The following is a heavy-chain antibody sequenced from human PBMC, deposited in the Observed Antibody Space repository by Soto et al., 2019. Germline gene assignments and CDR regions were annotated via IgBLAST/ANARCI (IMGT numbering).Heavy chain of an antibody. CDR3: ARNLQVIVVVVAATLDY. Sequence: GGSLRLSCAASGFTFSSYAMHWVRQAPGKGLEWVAVISYDGSNKYYADSVKGRFTISRDNSKNTLYLQMNSLRAEDTAVYYCARNLQVIVVVVAATLDYWGQGTLVTVSS. V-gene: IGHV3-30-3*01. J-gene: IGHJ4*02. CDR1: GFTFSSYA. D-gene: IGHD2-15*01. CDR2: ISYDGSNK.